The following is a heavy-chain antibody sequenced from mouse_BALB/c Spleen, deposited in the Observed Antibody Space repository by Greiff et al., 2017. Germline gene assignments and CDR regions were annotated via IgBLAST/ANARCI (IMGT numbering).Heavy chain of an antibody. V-gene: IGHV1-39*01. CDR2: IDPYYGGT. CDR3: ARYGDYGSSYHYYAMDY. J-gene: IGHJ4*01. Sequence: VQLKQSGPELEKPGASVKISCKASGYSFTGYNMNWVKQSNGKSLEWIGNIDPYYGGTSYNQKFKGKATLTVDKSSSTAYMQLKSLTSEDSAVYYCARYGDYGSSYHYYAMDYWGQGTSVTVSS. D-gene: IGHD1-1*01. CDR1: GYSFTGYN.